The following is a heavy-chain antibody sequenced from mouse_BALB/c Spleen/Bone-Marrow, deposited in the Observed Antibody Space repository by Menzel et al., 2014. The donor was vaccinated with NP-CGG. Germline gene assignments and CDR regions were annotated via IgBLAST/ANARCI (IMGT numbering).Heavy chain of an antibody. CDR2: INPGSGGT. Sequence: QVQLQQSGAELVRPGTSVKVSCKASGYAFTNYLIEWVKQRPGQGLEWIGVINPGSGGTNYNEKFKSMATLTVDKSSSTAYMQLSSLTSEDSAVFYCARLIYGSSYIVDFWGQGTSVTVSS. J-gene: IGHJ4*01. D-gene: IGHD1-1*01. V-gene: IGHV1-54*01. CDR1: GYAFTNYL. CDR3: ARLIYGSSYIVDF.